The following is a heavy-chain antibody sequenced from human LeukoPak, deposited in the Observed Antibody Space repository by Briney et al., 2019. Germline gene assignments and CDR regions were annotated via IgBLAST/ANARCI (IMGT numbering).Heavy chain of an antibody. Sequence: GGSLRLSCAASGFTVSSNYMSWVRQAPGKGLEWVSVIYSDGGTYLADSVKGRFTISRDNSKNTLYLQMSSLRAEDTAAYYCARAYGDYVRYFDLWGRGTLVTVSS. CDR1: GFTVSSNY. CDR3: ARAYGDYVRYFDL. CDR2: IYSDGGT. V-gene: IGHV3-66*02. D-gene: IGHD4-17*01. J-gene: IGHJ2*01.